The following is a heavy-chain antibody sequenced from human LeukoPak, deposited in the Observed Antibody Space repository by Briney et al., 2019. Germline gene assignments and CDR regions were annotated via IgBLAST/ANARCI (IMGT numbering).Heavy chain of an antibody. D-gene: IGHD3-22*01. J-gene: IGHJ4*02. CDR1: RFTFNSYA. CDR3: ARSVYDSSGYYRVLEY. Sequence: PGGSLRLSCTASRFTFNSYAMHWVRQAPGKGLEWVAVISYDGSNKYYADSVKGRFTISRDNSKNTLYLQMNSLRAEDTAVYYCARSVYDSSGYYRVLEYWGQGTLVTVSS. CDR2: ISYDGSNK. V-gene: IGHV3-30*04.